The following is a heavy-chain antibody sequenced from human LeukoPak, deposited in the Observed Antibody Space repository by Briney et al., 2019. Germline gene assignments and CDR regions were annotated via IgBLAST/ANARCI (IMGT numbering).Heavy chain of an antibody. CDR1: GFTFDKYP. J-gene: IGHJ5*02. D-gene: IGHD1-26*01. CDR2: VTENGGTT. Sequence: GGSLRLSCAASGFTFDKYPMHWVRQPPGKGLEWVALVTENGGTTFYAGSVKGRFTISRDNSKNSVYLQMNSLISEDTALYHCTQDYMGSYLAWGQGTLVTVSS. CDR3: TQDYMGSYLA. V-gene: IGHV3-43*02.